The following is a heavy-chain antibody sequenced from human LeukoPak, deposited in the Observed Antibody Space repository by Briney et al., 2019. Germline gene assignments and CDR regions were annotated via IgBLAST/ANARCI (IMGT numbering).Heavy chain of an antibody. Sequence: ASVKVSCKASGYTFTGYYMRWVRQAPGQGLEWMGRINPNSGGTNYAQKFQGRVTMTRDTSISAAYMELSRLRSDDTAVYYCARDLGGYGADDAFDIWGQGTMVTVSS. J-gene: IGHJ3*02. D-gene: IGHD5-18*01. CDR3: ARDLGGYGADDAFDI. V-gene: IGHV1-2*06. CDR1: GYTFTGYY. CDR2: INPNSGGT.